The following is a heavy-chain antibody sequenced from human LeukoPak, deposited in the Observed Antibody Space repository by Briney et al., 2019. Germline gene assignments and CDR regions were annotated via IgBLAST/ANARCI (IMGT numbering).Heavy chain of an antibody. J-gene: IGHJ4*02. V-gene: IGHV5-51*01. Sequence: GESLKISCKGTGYSFTSYWIGSVRQMPGKGLEWMGIIYPGDSDTRYGPSFQGQVTISADKSISTAYLQWSSLKASDTAMFYCASMGGVVGATQFDYRGQGTLVTVSS. D-gene: IGHD1-26*01. CDR2: IYPGDSDT. CDR1: GYSFTSYW. CDR3: ASMGGVVGATQFDY.